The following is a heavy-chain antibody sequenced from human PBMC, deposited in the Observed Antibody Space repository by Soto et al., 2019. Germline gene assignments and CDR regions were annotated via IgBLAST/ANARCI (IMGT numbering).Heavy chain of an antibody. CDR2: IYKSATT. CDR3: ARGRYCLTGRCFPNWFDS. J-gene: IGHJ5*01. CDR1: GDSISTVDYF. Sequence: SETLSLTCSVSGDSISTVDYFWAWTRQPPGQALEYIGYIYKSATTYYNPSFEGRVAISLDTSKSHFSLNVTSVTAADTAVYFCARGRYCLTGRCFPNWFDSWGQGTLVTVSS. D-gene: IGHD2-15*01. V-gene: IGHV4-30-4*01.